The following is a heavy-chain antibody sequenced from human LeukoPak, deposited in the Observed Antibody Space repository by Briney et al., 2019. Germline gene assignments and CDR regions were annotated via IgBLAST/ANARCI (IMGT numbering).Heavy chain of an antibody. V-gene: IGHV4-39*07. CDR2: IYYSGST. D-gene: IGHD2-15*01. CDR1: GGSISSSSYY. J-gene: IGHJ3*02. Sequence: SETLSLTCTVSGGSISSSSYYWGWIRQPPGKGLEWIESIYYSGSTYYNPSLKSRVTISVYTSKNQFSLKLSSVTAADTDEYSCARDSLGYCSGGSCDAFDIWGQGTMVTVSS. CDR3: ARDSLGYCSGGSCDAFDI.